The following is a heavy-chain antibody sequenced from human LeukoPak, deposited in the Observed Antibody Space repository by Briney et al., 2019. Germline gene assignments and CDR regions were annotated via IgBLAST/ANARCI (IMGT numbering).Heavy chain of an antibody. CDR1: GFTFSSYA. Sequence: GRSLRLSCAASGFTFSSYAMHWVRQAPGTGLEWVAVISYDGSNKYYADSVKGRFTISRDNSKNTLYLQMNSLRAEDTAVYYCARDGPTYYYDSSGFSWGQGTLVIVSS. J-gene: IGHJ4*02. V-gene: IGHV3-30-3*01. CDR2: ISYDGSNK. D-gene: IGHD3-22*01. CDR3: ARDGPTYYYDSSGFS.